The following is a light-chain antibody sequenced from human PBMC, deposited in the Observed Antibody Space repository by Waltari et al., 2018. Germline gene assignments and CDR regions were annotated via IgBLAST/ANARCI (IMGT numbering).Light chain of an antibody. CDR1: QSVSSN. CDR3: QQYNDWPQT. Sequence: EIVMTQSLAPITVPAAASAARSCRARQSVSSNLAWYQQKPGQAPRLLIYDASTRATDIPARFSGGGSGTEFTLTISSLQSEDFAVYYCQQYNDWPQTFGQGTKVEIK. J-gene: IGKJ1*01. V-gene: IGKV3-15*01. CDR2: DAS.